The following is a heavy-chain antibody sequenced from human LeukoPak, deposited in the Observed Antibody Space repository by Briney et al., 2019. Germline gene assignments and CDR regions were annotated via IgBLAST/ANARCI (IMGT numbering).Heavy chain of an antibody. CDR2: INSDGSST. D-gene: IGHD3-9*01. V-gene: IGHV3-74*01. Sequence: GGSLRLSCAASGFTFRSYWMHWVRQAPGKGLVWVSRINSDGSSTTYADSVKGRFTISRDNAKDTLYLQMNSLRAEDTAVYYCARGRRDDILTGYHFDYWGQGTLVTVSS. CDR1: GFTFRSYW. CDR3: ARGRRDDILTGYHFDY. J-gene: IGHJ4*02.